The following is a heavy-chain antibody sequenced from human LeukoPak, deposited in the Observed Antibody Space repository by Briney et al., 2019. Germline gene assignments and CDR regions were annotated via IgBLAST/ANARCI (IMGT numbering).Heavy chain of an antibody. CDR2: IKSKINGETT. J-gene: IGHJ4*02. D-gene: IGHD4-17*01. CDR3: ARDYPLYGDYVEY. V-gene: IGHV3-15*01. Sequence: GGSLRLSCAASGFTFSDAWMSWVRQGPGKGLEWVGRIKSKINGETTDYAAPVKGRFTISRDDSENTLYLQMNSLGAEDTAVYYCARDYPLYGDYVEYWGQGTLVTVSS. CDR1: GFTFSDAW.